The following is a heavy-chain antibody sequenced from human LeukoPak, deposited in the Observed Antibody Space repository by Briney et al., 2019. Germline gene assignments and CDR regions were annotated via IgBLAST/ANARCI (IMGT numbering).Heavy chain of an antibody. CDR3: ARVATTNTQDDRAFDI. CDR2: IKQDGSEK. CDR1: GFTFSSYW. D-gene: IGHD5-12*01. Sequence: GGSLRLSCAASGFTFSSYWMSWVRQAPGKGLEWVANIKQDGSEKYYVDSVKGRFTISRDNAKNSLYLQMNSLRAEDTAVYYCARVATTNTQDDRAFDISGQGTMVPVSS. V-gene: IGHV3-7*01. J-gene: IGHJ3*02.